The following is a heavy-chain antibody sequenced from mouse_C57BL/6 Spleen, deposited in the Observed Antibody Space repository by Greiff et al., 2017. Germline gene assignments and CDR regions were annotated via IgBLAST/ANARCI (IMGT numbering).Heavy chain of an antibody. J-gene: IGHJ3*01. Sequence: QVQLQQPGAELVMPGASVKLSCKASGYTFTSYWMHWVKQRPGQGLEWIGEIDPSDSYTNYNQKFKGKSTLTVDKSSSTAYMQLSSLTSEDSAVYYCARGALRQEFAYWGQGTLVTVSA. CDR3: ARGALRQEFAY. CDR2: IDPSDSYT. CDR1: GYTFTSYW. V-gene: IGHV1-69*01. D-gene: IGHD2-4*01.